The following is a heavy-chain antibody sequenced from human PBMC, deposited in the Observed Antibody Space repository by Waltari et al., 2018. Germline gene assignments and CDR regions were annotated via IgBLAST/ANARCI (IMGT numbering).Heavy chain of an antibody. Sequence: QVQLVESGGGVVQPGRSLRLSCAASGFTFSSYGMHWVRQAPGKGLEWVAVIWYDGSNKYYADSVKGRFTISRDNSKNTLYLQMNSLRAEDTAMYYCAKDPYSSGWLDYWGQGTLVTVSS. D-gene: IGHD6-19*01. CDR3: AKDPYSSGWLDY. J-gene: IGHJ4*02. CDR2: IWYDGSNK. CDR1: GFTFSSYG. V-gene: IGHV3-30*18.